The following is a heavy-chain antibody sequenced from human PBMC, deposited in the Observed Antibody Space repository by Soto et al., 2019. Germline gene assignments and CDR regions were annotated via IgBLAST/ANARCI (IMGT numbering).Heavy chain of an antibody. Sequence: EVQLVESGGTVVQPGGSLRLSCVASGFIFSNNWMHWVRQAPGKGLLWVSRIKGDGNGARYAESVKGRFTISRDNSKNTLFLQMNSLRAEDTALYYCVREDAENRGSDAVDMWGRGTMVSVSS. CDR1: GFIFSNNW. V-gene: IGHV3-74*01. CDR3: VREDAENRGSDAVDM. J-gene: IGHJ3*02. CDR2: IKGDGNGA. D-gene: IGHD3-10*01.